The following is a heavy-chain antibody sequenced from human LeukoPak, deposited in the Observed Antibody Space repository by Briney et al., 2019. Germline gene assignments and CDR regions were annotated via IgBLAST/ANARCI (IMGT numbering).Heavy chain of an antibody. D-gene: IGHD2/OR15-2a*01. V-gene: IGHV3-33*08. Sequence: GGSLRLSCAASGFTFSSYGMHWVRQAPGKGLEWVAVIWYDGSNKYYADSVKGRFTISRDNSKNTLYLQMNSLRAEDTAVYYCARDPTPFPYDYLRFDPWGQGTLVTVSS. CDR3: ARDPTPFPYDYLRFDP. J-gene: IGHJ5*02. CDR2: IWYDGSNK. CDR1: GFTFSSYG.